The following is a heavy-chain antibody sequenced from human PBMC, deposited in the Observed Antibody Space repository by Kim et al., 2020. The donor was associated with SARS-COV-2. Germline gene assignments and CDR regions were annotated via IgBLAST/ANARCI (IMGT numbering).Heavy chain of an antibody. Sequence: GGSLRLSCAASGFTFSSYGMHWVRQAPGKGLEWVAVIWYDGSNKYYADSVKGRFTISRDNSKNTLYLQMNSLRAEDTAVYYCAREYYDFWSGYPAFDYWGQGTLVTVSS. D-gene: IGHD3-3*01. CDR3: AREYYDFWSGYPAFDY. CDR2: IWYDGSNK. V-gene: IGHV3-33*01. CDR1: GFTFSSYG. J-gene: IGHJ4*02.